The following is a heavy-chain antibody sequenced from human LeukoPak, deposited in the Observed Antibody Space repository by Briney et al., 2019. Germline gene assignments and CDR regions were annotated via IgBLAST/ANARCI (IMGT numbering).Heavy chain of an antibody. D-gene: IGHD3/OR15-3a*01. J-gene: IGHJ3*01. Sequence: SGGSLRLSCAASGFTLSTYWMYWVRQGPGKWLEYVSRISNDGSATTYADSVKGRFSISRDNAKSTVYLQMNSLRPEDTAMFYCARGGLDHAFDLWGQGTMVSVSS. V-gene: IGHV3-74*01. CDR2: ISNDGSAT. CDR1: GFTLSTYW. CDR3: ARGGLDHAFDL.